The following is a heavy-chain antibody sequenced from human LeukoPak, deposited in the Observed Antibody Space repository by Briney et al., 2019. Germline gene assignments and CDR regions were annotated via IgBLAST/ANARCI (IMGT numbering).Heavy chain of an antibody. Sequence: GGSLRLSCAASGFTFSSYWMSWVRQAPGKGLEWVANIKQDGSEKYYVDSVKGRFTISRDNAKNSLYLQKNSLRAEDTAVYYCAREGSTVTTEAYYYYYYGMDVWGQGTTVTVSS. J-gene: IGHJ6*02. V-gene: IGHV3-7*01. CDR1: GFTFSSYW. D-gene: IGHD4-17*01. CDR2: IKQDGSEK. CDR3: AREGSTVTTEAYYYYYYGMDV.